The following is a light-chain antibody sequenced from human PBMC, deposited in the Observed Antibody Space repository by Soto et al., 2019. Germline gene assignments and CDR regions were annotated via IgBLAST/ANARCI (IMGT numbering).Light chain of an antibody. Sequence: EIVLTQSPGTLSLSPGERATLSCRASQSVSSSYLGWYQQKPGQAPRLLIYGASSRATGIPDRFSGSGSGTDFTLTISRLEPEDFALYYCQQYAGSPPWTFGQGTKVDIK. CDR2: GAS. J-gene: IGKJ1*01. CDR3: QQYAGSPPWT. CDR1: QSVSSSY. V-gene: IGKV3-20*01.